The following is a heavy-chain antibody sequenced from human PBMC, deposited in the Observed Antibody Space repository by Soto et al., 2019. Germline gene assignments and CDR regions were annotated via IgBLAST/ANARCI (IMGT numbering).Heavy chain of an antibody. Sequence: GGSLRLSCAASGFTFSSYSMNWVRQAPGKGLEWVSSISSSSSYIYYADSVKGRFTISRDNAKNSLYLQMNSLRAEDTAVYYCAREAVAGTLDYGMDVCGQGTTVTVSS. V-gene: IGHV3-21*01. CDR3: AREAVAGTLDYGMDV. CDR1: GFTFSSYS. CDR2: ISSSSSYI. J-gene: IGHJ6*02. D-gene: IGHD6-19*01.